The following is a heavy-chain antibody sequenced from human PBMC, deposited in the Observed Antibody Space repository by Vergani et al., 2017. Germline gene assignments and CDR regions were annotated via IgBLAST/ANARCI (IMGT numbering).Heavy chain of an antibody. Sequence: EVQLLESGGGLVQPGGSLRLSCAASGFTFSSYAMSWVRQAPGKGLEWVSAISGSGGSTYYADSVKGRFTISRDNSKNTLYLQMNSLRAEDTAVYYCAKKGGTDYEFWSGYPYYYYYYMDVWGKGTTVTVSS. CDR1: GFTFSSYA. CDR2: ISGSGGST. V-gene: IGHV3-23*01. CDR3: AKKGGTDYEFWSGYPYYYYYYMDV. D-gene: IGHD3-3*01. J-gene: IGHJ6*03.